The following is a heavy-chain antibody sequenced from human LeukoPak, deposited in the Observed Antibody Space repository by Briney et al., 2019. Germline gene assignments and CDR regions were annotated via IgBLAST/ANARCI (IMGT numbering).Heavy chain of an antibody. V-gene: IGHV4-59*01. CDR1: GGSMSGYY. CDR2: IYYSGST. CDR3: ARDRGPRYTSSGGDDWFDP. J-gene: IGHJ5*02. Sequence: SETLSLTCTVAGGSMSGYYWSWIRQPPGKGLEWIGYIYYSGSTNYSASLRSRVTISVDTSKNQFSLKLGSVTAADTAVYYCARDRGPRYTSSGGDDWFDPWGQGTLVTVSS. D-gene: IGHD3-16*02.